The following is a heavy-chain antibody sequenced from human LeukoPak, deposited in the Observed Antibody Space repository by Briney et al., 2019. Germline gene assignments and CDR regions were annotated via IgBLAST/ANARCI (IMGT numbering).Heavy chain of an antibody. D-gene: IGHD4-17*01. V-gene: IGHV3-23*01. CDR2: ISGSGGMS. CDR3: ARVTDGDYPDY. Sequence: GGPLRLSCVVSGFTFSSYAMSWVRQAPGMGLEWVSAISGSGGMSYYADSVKGRFTISRDSSKNTLYLQMNSLRGEDTAVYYCARVTDGDYPDYWGQGTLVTVSS. J-gene: IGHJ4*02. CDR1: GFTFSSYA.